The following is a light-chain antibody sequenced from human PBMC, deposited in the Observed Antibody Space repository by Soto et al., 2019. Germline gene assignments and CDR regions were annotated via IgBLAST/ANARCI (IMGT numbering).Light chain of an antibody. CDR2: EVS. CDR3: SSYSSTSTPYV. V-gene: IGLV2-8*01. Sequence: QSALTQPPSASGSPGQSVTISCTGTSSDVGGYKFVSWYQQHPGKAPKLIIYEVSQRPSGVPDRFSASKSGDTASLTVSGLRAEDEADYYCSSYSSTSTPYVFGTGTKVTVL. J-gene: IGLJ1*01. CDR1: SSDVGGYKF.